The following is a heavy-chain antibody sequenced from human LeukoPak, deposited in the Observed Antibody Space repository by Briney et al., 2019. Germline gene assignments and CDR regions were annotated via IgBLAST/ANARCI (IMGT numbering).Heavy chain of an antibody. J-gene: IGHJ5*02. V-gene: IGHV1-2*02. CDR3: ARKKGVVVVPAAYGPKYNWFDP. D-gene: IGHD2-2*01. CDR2: INPNSGGT. CDR1: GYTFTGYY. Sequence: ASVKVSCKASGYTFTGYYMHWVRQAPGQGLEWMGWINPNSGGTNYAQKFQGRVTMTRDTSISTAYMELSRLRSDDTAVYYCARKKGVVVVPAAYGPKYNWFDPWGQGTLVTVSS.